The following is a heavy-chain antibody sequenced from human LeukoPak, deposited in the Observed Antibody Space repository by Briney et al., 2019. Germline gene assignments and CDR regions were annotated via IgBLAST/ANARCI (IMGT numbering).Heavy chain of an antibody. CDR3: AGDPYGDSNIDV. J-gene: IGHJ6*03. CDR1: GGSISSSSYY. CDR2: IYYSGST. V-gene: IGHV4-39*07. Sequence: PSETLSLTCTVSGGSISSSSYYWGWIRQPPGKGLEWIGSIYYSGSTYYNPSLKSRVTISVDTSKNQFSLKLSSVTAADTAVYYCAGDPYGDSNIDVWGKGTTVTVPS. D-gene: IGHD4-17*01.